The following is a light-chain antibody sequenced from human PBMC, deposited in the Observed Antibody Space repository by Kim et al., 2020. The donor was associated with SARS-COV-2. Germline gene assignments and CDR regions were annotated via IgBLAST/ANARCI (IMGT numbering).Light chain of an antibody. CDR3: QQLNSYPLT. Sequence: ASVGDRVTITCRASQGISSSLAWDQQKPGKAPKLLIYAASTLQSGVPSRFSGSGSGTDFTLTISSLQPEDFATYYCQQLNSYPLTFGPGTKVDIK. CDR2: AAS. J-gene: IGKJ3*01. V-gene: IGKV1-9*01. CDR1: QGISSS.